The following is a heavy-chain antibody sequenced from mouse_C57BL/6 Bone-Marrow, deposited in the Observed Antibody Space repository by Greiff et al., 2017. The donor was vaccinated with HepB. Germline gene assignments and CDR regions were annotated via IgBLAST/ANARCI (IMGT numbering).Heavy chain of an antibody. D-gene: IGHD2-1*01. CDR1: GYAFSSSW. CDR2: IYPGDGDT. J-gene: IGHJ2*01. Sequence: VQLQQSGPELVKPGASVKISCKASGYAFSSSWMNWVKQRPGKGLEWIGRIYPGDGDTNYNGKFKGKATLTADKSSSTAYMQLSSLTSEDSAVYFCASQGGNFYFDDWGQGTTLTVSS. CDR3: ASQGGNFYFDD. V-gene: IGHV1-82*01.